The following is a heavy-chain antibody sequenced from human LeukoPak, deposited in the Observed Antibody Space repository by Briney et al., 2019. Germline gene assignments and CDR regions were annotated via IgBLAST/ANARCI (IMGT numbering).Heavy chain of an antibody. CDR3: ASILNSSPYYFDY. CDR2: IYPSDSDT. CDR1: GYSFSTYW. V-gene: IGHV5-51*01. J-gene: IGHJ4*02. Sequence: GESLKISCKGSGYSFSTYWIAWVRQMPGKGLEWMGIIYPSDSDTRYSPSFQGQVTISADKSITTAYLQWSSLKASDSAIYYCASILNSSPYYFDYWGQGTLVTVSS. D-gene: IGHD6-13*01.